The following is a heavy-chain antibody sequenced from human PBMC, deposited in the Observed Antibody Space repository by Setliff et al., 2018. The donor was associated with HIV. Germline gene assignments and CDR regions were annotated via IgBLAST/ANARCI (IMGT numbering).Heavy chain of an antibody. V-gene: IGHV4-39*01. CDR2: FSYNGGR. D-gene: IGHD2-15*01. CDR1: GDSVSTRNSF. J-gene: IGHJ5*02. Sequence: SETLSLTCTVSGDSVSTRNSFWGWIRQPPGKGLEWIGSFSYNGGRRYTPSLKSRVTISADMSKNQFSLNLNSVTAADTAVYYCVKHVDSDFSGDPDWFDPWGQGIPVTV. CDR3: VKHVDSDFSGDPDWFDP.